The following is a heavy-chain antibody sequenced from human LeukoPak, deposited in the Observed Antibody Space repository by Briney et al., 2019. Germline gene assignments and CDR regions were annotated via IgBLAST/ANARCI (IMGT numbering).Heavy chain of an antibody. CDR2: INPNSGGT. V-gene: IGHV1-2*02. CDR3: ARDSLSYYDSSGYYLSY. D-gene: IGHD3-22*01. CDR1: GFTFSRNA. Sequence: GTSLRLSCAASGFTFSRNAMHWVRQAPGQGLEWMGWINPNSGGTNYAQKFHGRVTMTRDTSISTAYMELSRLRSDDTAVYYCARDSLSYYDSSGYYLSYWGQGTLVTVSS. J-gene: IGHJ4*02.